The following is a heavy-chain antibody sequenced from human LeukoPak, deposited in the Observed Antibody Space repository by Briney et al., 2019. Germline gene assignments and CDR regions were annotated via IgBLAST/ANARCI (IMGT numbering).Heavy chain of an antibody. V-gene: IGHV1-18*01. CDR1: GYTFTNYA. Sequence: ASVKVSCKASGYTFTNYAISWVRQAPGQGLEWVGWISAYNGNTNYAQKLQGRVTMTTDTSTSTAYMDLRSLRSDDTAVYYCARAHGPQWAFDIWGQGTAVTVSS. CDR2: ISAYNGNT. D-gene: IGHD6-19*01. J-gene: IGHJ3*02. CDR3: ARAHGPQWAFDI.